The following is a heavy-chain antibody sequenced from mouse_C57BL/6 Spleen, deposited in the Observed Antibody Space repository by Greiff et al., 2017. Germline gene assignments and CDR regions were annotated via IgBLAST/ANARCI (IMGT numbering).Heavy chain of an antibody. Sequence: VQLQQSGPELVKPGASVKISCKASGYSFTGYYMNWVKQSPKKSLEWIGEINPSTGGTTYNQKFKAKATLTVDKSSSTAYMQLKSLTSEDSAVYYCARDSSGYGYWGQGTTLTVSS. J-gene: IGHJ2*01. CDR2: INPSTGGT. V-gene: IGHV1-42*01. D-gene: IGHD3-2*02. CDR1: GYSFTGYY. CDR3: ARDSSGYGY.